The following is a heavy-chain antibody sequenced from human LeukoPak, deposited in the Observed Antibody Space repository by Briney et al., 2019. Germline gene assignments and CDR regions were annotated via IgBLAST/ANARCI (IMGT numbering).Heavy chain of an antibody. D-gene: IGHD3-22*01. V-gene: IGHV5-51*01. Sequence: GESLKISCKGSGYSFTSYWIGWVRQMPGKGLEWMGIIYPGDSDTRYSPSFQGQVTISADKSITTAYLQWSSLKASDTAMYYCASYNYYDGSGYYYEWVYWGQGTLVTVSS. CDR3: ASYNYYDGSGYYYEWVY. CDR1: GYSFTSYW. J-gene: IGHJ4*02. CDR2: IYPGDSDT.